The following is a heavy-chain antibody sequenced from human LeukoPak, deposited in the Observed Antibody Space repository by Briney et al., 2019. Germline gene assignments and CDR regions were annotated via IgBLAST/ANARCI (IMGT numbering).Heavy chain of an antibody. CDR2: ISGSGGST. Sequence: GGSLRLSCAASGFTFSSYAMSWVRQAPGKGPEWVSAISGSGGSTYYADSVKGRFTISRDNSKNTLYLQMNSLRAEDTAVYYCAKDQGDSYGPNWGQGTLVTVSS. J-gene: IGHJ4*02. CDR1: GFTFSSYA. V-gene: IGHV3-23*01. D-gene: IGHD5-18*01. CDR3: AKDQGDSYGPN.